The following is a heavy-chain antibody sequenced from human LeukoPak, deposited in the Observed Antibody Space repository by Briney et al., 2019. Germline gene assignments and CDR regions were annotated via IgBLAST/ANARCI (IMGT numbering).Heavy chain of an antibody. CDR3: ARAYCSGGSCYSSRGMFDP. D-gene: IGHD2-15*01. J-gene: IGHJ5*02. V-gene: IGHV4-39*07. CDR1: GGSLSSSSYY. Sequence: SETLSLTCSVSGGSLSSSSYYWGWIRQPPGRGLEWIGNIYETGSTNYNPSLKSRVTISVDTSKNQFSLKLSSVTAADTAVYYCARAYCSGGSCYSSRGMFDPWGQGTLVTVSS. CDR2: IYETGST.